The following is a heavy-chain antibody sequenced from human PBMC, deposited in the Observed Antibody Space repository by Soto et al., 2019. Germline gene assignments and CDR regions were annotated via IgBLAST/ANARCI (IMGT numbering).Heavy chain of an antibody. J-gene: IGHJ6*01. V-gene: IGHV3-30*18. Sequence: QVQLVESGGGVVQPGRSLRLSCAASGFTFSSYGMHWVRQAPGKGLEWVAVISYDGSNKYYADSVKGRFTISRDNSKNTLYLQMNSLRAEDTAVYYCAKGLVATLYYYGMDVW. CDR1: GFTFSSYG. CDR2: ISYDGSNK. D-gene: IGHD5-12*01. CDR3: AKGLVATLYYYGMDV.